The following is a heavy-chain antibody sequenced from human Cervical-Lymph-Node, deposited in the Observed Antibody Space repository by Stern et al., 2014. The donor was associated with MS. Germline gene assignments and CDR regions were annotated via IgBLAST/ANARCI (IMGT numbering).Heavy chain of an antibody. V-gene: IGHV3-30-3*01. CDR2: VSYDGTQR. CDR3: ARGGRGVGLEY. J-gene: IGHJ4*02. Sequence: QVQLVESGGGVVQPGRSLSLSCVVSGFTFSTYAMHWVRQAPGKGLEWVAFVSYDGTQRNSKDSVKARFTISRDNSKNTLYLHMNSLRDEDTAVYFCARGGRGVGLEYWGQGALVTVSS. D-gene: IGHD3-10*01. CDR1: GFTFSTYA.